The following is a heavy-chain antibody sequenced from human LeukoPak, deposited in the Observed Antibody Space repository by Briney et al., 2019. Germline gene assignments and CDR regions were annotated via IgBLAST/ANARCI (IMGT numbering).Heavy chain of an antibody. V-gene: IGHV1-8*01. D-gene: IGHD6-19*01. CDR2: MNPNSGNT. CDR1: GYTFTSYD. J-gene: IGHJ4*02. CDR3: ARGRRWLGTFDY. Sequence: ASVKVSCKDSGYTFTSYDINWVRQATGQGLEWMGWMNPNSGNTGYAQKFQGRVTMTRNTSISTAYMELSSLRSEDTAVYYCARGRRWLGTFDYWGQGTLVTVSS.